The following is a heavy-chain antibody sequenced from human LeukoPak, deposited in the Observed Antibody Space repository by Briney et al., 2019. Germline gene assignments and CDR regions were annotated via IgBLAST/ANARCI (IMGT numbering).Heavy chain of an antibody. Sequence: GRSLRLSCAASGFTFTNYGMNWVRQAPDKGLEWVTFIQTDGSDKYYADSVKGRFTISRDNSKNTVFLQVNNVRAEDTAVYFCARPLIGYKGDHEDYWGQGTLVTVSS. CDR2: IQTDGSDK. CDR3: ARPLIGYKGDHEDY. J-gene: IGHJ4*02. D-gene: IGHD1-20*01. CDR1: GFTFTNYG. V-gene: IGHV3-33*01.